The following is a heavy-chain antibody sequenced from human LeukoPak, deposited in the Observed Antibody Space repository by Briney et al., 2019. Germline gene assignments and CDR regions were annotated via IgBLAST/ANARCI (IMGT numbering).Heavy chain of an antibody. D-gene: IGHD3-22*01. CDR2: ISAYNGNT. J-gene: IGHJ5*02. CDR3: ARAASSGYYGWFDP. V-gene: IGHV1-18*01. CDR1: GYTFTSYG. Sequence: ASVKVSCKASGYTFTSYGISWVRQAPGQGLEWMGWISAYNGNTNYAQKLQGRVTMTTDTSTGTAYMELRSLRSDDTAVYYCARAASSGYYGWFDPWGQGTLVTVSS.